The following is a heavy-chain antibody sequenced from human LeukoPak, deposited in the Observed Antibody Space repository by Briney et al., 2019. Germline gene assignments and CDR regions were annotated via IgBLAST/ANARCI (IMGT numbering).Heavy chain of an antibody. CDR1: GFTFSSYG. D-gene: IGHD2-2*01. CDR2: IWYDGSNK. J-gene: IGHJ6*02. CDR3: ARGRIKSRVIVVVPAAMVLSGMDV. V-gene: IGHV3-33*01. Sequence: GGSLRLSCAASGFTFSSYGMHWVRQAPGKGLEWVAVIWYDGSNKYYADSVKGRFTISRDNSKNTLYLQMNSLRAEDTAVYYCARGRIKSRVIVVVPAAMVLSGMDVWGQGTTVTVSS.